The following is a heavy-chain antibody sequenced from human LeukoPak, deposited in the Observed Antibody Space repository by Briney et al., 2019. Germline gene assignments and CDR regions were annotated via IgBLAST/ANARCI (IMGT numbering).Heavy chain of an antibody. CDR2: ISISGTTI. Sequence: GVSLRLSCAASGFTFTDFYMSWIRQAPGKGLEWVSYISISGTTIYYADSVKGRFTFSRDNAKNSLYLQMNSLRAEDTAVYYCARAVYYYDSSEFQHWGQGTLVTVSS. V-gene: IGHV3-11*04. CDR3: ARAVYYYDSSEFQH. D-gene: IGHD3-22*01. CDR1: GFTFTDFY. J-gene: IGHJ1*01.